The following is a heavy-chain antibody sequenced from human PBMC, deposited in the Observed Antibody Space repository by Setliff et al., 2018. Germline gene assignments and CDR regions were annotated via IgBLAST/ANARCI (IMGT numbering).Heavy chain of an antibody. CDR2: IYHGGDT. J-gene: IGHJ4*02. Sequence: PSETLSLTCAAYGGTFSDYYWTWIRQPPGKGLEWIGRIYHGGDTYYNASLKSRLTISVDTSKNQFSLNLTSVTAADTAVYYCARASVVHAIAVGYWGQGTLVTVSS. CDR3: ARASVVHAIAVGY. CDR1: GGTFSDYY. V-gene: IGHV4-34*01. D-gene: IGHD2-15*01.